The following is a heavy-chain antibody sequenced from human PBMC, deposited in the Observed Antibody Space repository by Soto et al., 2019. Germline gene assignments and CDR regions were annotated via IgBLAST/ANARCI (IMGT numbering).Heavy chain of an antibody. V-gene: IGHV3-30-3*01. Sequence: GGSLRLSCAASGFTFSSYEMHWVRQAPGKGLEWVAITSYDGSKTYYADSVKGRFTISRDNSKNKLDLQMDSLRVGDAAVYYWARRATVSYHGMDVWGQGTTVTVSS. D-gene: IGHD4-17*01. CDR3: ARRATVSYHGMDV. CDR2: TSYDGSKT. J-gene: IGHJ6*02. CDR1: GFTFSSYE.